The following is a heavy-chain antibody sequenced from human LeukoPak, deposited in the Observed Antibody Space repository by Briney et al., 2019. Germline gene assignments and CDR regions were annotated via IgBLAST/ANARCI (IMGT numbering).Heavy chain of an antibody. J-gene: IGHJ5*02. CDR2: IYYSGST. D-gene: IGHD2-2*01. Sequence: SETLSLTCTVSGGSISSSSYYWGWVRQPPGKGLEWIGSIYYSGSTYYNPSLKSRVTISVDTSKNQFSLKLSSVTAADTAVYYCARHERHCSSTSCSVAIDPWGQGTLVTVSS. CDR1: GGSISSSSYY. V-gene: IGHV4-39*01. CDR3: ARHERHCSSTSCSVAIDP.